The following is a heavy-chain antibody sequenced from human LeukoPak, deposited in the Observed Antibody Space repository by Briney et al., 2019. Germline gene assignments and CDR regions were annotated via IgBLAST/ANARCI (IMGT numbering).Heavy chain of an antibody. V-gene: IGHV3-74*03. Sequence: GGSLRLSCAASGFTFSSYSMTWVRQAPGKGLVWVSRIFRDDRSISYADSVRGRFTISRDNAKNTLYLQMNSLRADDTAVYYCVRSYDYWGQGTMVIVSS. J-gene: IGHJ4*02. CDR2: IFRDDRSI. CDR1: GFTFSSYS. CDR3: VRSYDY.